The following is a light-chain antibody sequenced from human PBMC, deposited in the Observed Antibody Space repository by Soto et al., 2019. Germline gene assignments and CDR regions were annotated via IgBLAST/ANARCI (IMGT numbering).Light chain of an antibody. CDR3: QQRGNPPQT. CDR2: DAS. CDR1: QSVSNF. V-gene: IGKV3-11*01. Sequence: EILLTQSPATLSLSPGERATLSCKASQSVSNFLAWYQQKPGQAPRLLIYDASNRATGIPARFSGSGSGTDFTLTIISLEPYDSSVYYCQQRGNPPQTFGHGNKVDLK. J-gene: IGKJ3*01.